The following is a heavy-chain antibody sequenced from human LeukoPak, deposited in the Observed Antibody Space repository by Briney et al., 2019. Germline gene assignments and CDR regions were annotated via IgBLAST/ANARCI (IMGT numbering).Heavy chain of an antibody. CDR1: GGSISSYY. D-gene: IGHD2-8*01. CDR3: ARVLGYCTNGVCYKNWLDP. CDR2: IYYSGST. J-gene: IGHJ5*02. Sequence: SGTLSLTCTVSGGSISSYYWSWIRQPPGKGLEWIGYIYYSGSTNYNPSLKSRVTISVDTSKNQFSLKLSSVTAADTAVYYCARVLGYCTNGVCYKNWLDPWGQGTLVTVSS. V-gene: IGHV4-59*08.